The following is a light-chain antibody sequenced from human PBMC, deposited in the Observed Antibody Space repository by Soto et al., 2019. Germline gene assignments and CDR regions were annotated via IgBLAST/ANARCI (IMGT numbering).Light chain of an antibody. J-gene: IGKJ5*01. CDR1: QSISSY. Sequence: DIQITPSPSSLSASVGGRVTITCRASQSISSYLNWYQQKPGKAPKLLIYAASSLQSGVPSRFSGSGSGTDFTLTISSLEPEDFAVYYCQQRSNWQVTFGQGTRLEIK. CDR2: AAS. CDR3: QQRSNWQVT. V-gene: IGKV1-39*01.